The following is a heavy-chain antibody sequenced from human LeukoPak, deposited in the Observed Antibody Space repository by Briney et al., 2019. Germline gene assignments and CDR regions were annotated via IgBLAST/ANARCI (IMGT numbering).Heavy chain of an antibody. Sequence: RTGGSLRLSCAASGFTFSSYAMSWVRQAPGKGLEWVSAISGSGGSTYYADSVKGRFTISRDNSKNTLYLQMNSLRAEDTAVYYCAKPSSGYYFFDYWGQGTLITVSS. V-gene: IGHV3-23*01. CDR1: GFTFSSYA. J-gene: IGHJ4*02. CDR3: AKPSSGYYFFDY. CDR2: ISGSGGST. D-gene: IGHD3-22*01.